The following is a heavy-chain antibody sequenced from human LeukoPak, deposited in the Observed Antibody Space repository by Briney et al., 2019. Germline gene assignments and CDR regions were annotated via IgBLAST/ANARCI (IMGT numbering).Heavy chain of an antibody. V-gene: IGHV3-30*04. CDR1: GFTFSSYA. CDR3: ARGYGSSAY. J-gene: IGHJ4*02. CDR2: ISYDGSNK. Sequence: TGGSLRLSCAASGFTFSSYAMHWVRQAPGKGLEWVAVISYDGSNKYYADSVKGRFTISRDNSKNTLYLQMSSLRAEDTAVYYCARGYGSSAYWGQGTLVTVSS. D-gene: IGHD6-6*01.